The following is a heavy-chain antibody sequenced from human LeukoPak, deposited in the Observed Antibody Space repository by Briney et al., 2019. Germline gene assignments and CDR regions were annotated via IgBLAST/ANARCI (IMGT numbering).Heavy chain of an antibody. CDR2: INPDSGGT. J-gene: IGHJ3*02. Sequence: ASVTVSCKASGYTFTGYYMHWVRQAPGQGLEWMGWINPDSGGTNYAQKFQGRVTMTRDTSISKSYMELSRLRSDDTAVYYCARDGAFDIWGQGTMVTVSS. CDR3: ARDGAFDI. V-gene: IGHV1-2*02. CDR1: GYTFTGYY.